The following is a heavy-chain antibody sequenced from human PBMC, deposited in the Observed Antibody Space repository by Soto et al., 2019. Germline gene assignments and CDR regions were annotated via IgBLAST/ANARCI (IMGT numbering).Heavy chain of an antibody. CDR1: GFTFSSYS. V-gene: IGHV3-48*01. CDR3: ARARGTIFGVVKNWFDP. D-gene: IGHD3-3*01. J-gene: IGHJ5*02. Sequence: GGSLRLSCAASGFTFSSYSMNWVRQAPGKGLEWVSYISSSSSTIYYADSVKGRFTISRDNAKNSLYLQMNSLRAEDAAVYYCARARGTIFGVVKNWFDPWGQGTLVTVSS. CDR2: ISSSSSTI.